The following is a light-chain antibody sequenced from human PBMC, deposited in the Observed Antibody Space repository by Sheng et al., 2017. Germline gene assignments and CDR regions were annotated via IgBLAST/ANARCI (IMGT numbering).Light chain of an antibody. V-gene: IGKV1-39*01. CDR1: QTLGKY. CDR3: QQSYSVPRT. CDR2: GTS. Sequence: DIQMTQSPSSLSASVGDRVTITCRASQTLGKYVNWYQEKPGEAPRLLIYGTSSLATGVPSRFSGSGSGSDFILTIYSLQPEDFATYYCQQSYSVPRTFGQGTKVEI. J-gene: IGKJ1*01.